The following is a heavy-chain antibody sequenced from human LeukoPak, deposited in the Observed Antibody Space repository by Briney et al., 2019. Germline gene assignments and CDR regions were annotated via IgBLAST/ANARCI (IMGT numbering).Heavy chain of an antibody. V-gene: IGHV1-8*02. D-gene: IGHD1-26*01. CDR2: MNPNSGNT. J-gene: IGHJ4*02. CDR3: ARAAYSGSYYFDY. Sequence: GASVKVSCKASGYTFTGYYMHWVRQATGQGLEWMGWMNPNSGNTGYAQKFQGRVTMTRNTSISTAYMELSSLRSEDTAVYYCARAAYSGSYYFDYWGQGTLVTVSS. CDR1: GYTFTGYY.